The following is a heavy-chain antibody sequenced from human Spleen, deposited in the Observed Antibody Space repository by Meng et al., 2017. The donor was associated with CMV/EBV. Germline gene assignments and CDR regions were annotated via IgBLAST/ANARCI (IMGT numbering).Heavy chain of an antibody. CDR3: ARRVAGGKYHFDY. J-gene: IGHJ4*02. V-gene: IGHV4-34*01. D-gene: IGHD6-19*01. Sequence: CAVYGGSFSENYWSWVRQPPGKGLEWIGEISQSGGTNYNPSLKNRVTISIDTSRKQFSLKLNSVTAADTAVYYCARRVAGGKYHFDYWGQGTLVTVSS. CDR2: ISQSGGT. CDR1: GGSFSENY.